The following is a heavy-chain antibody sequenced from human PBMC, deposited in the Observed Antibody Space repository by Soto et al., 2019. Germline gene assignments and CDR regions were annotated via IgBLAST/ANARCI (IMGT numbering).Heavy chain of an antibody. CDR2: IKQDGSEK. D-gene: IGHD2-2*01. Sequence: EVQLVESGGGLVQPGGSLRLSCAASGFSFTSYWMIWVRQAPGKGLEWVANIKQDGSEKYYVDSVKGRFTISRDNAKASMYHQMNSQRAEDKVVDYCARENEYPPARTVGVWGQGAMVTVSS. V-gene: IGHV3-7*05. CDR1: GFSFTSYW. CDR3: ARENEYPPARTVGV. J-gene: IGHJ3*01.